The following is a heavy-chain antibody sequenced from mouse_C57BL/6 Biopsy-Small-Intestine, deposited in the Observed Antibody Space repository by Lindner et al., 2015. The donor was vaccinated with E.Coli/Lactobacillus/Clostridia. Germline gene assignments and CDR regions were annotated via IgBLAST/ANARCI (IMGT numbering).Heavy chain of an antibody. Sequence: SVKVSCKASGYTFTSYGISWARQAPGQGLEWLGWISAYNGNTNYAQKFQGRVTMTTDTSTTTAYMELKSLRSDDTAVYYCATYLRGSPHDYWGPGTLVAVSS. CDR2: ISAYNGNT. V-gene: IGHV1-74*01. CDR1: GYTFTSYG. J-gene: IGHJ4*01. CDR3: ATYLRGSPHDY.